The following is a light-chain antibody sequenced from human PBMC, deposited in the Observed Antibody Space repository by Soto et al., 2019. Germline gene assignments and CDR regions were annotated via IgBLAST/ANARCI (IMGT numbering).Light chain of an antibody. V-gene: IGKV3-15*01. J-gene: IGKJ1*01. CDR1: QSVSRN. Sequence: EILMTQSPATLSVSPGERATLSCRASQSVSRNVAWYQQKHDQAPRLLIYGASTRATGIPARFSGSGSGTEFTLTISSLQSEDFAVYYCQHYNNWPPWTFGQGTKVEIK. CDR3: QHYNNWPPWT. CDR2: GAS.